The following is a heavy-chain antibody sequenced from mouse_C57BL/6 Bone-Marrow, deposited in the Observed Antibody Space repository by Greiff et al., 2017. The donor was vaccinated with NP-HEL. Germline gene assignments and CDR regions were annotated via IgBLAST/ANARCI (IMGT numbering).Heavy chain of an antibody. V-gene: IGHV1-19*01. CDR3: ARDGHGY. CDR2: INPYNGGT. Sequence: VQLKESGPVLVKPGASVKMSCKASGYTFTDYYMNWVKQSHGKSLEWIGVINPYNGGTSYNQKFKGKATLTVDKSSSTAYMELNSLTSEDSAVYYRARDGHGYWGQGTTLTVSS. D-gene: IGHD2-3*01. CDR1: GYTFTDYY. J-gene: IGHJ2*01.